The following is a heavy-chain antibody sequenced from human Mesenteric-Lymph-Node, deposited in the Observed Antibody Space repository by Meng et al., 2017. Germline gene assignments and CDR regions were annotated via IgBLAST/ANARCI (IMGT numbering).Heavy chain of an antibody. J-gene: IGHJ4*02. CDR3: ASGRKYCSSTSCYGQFDY. CDR1: GGSISSSNW. CDR2: IYHSGST. V-gene: IGHV4-4*03. D-gene: IGHD2-2*01. Sequence: RKCAAVLVQPPRPLSPPAAGSGGSISSSNWWSWVRQPPGKGLEWIGEIYHSGSTNYNPSLKSRVTISVDKSKNQFSLKLSSVTAADTAVYYCASGRKYCSSTSCYGQFDYWGQGTLVTVSS.